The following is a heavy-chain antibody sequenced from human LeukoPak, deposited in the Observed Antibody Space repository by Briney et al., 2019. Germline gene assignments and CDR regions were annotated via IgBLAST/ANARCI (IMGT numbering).Heavy chain of an antibody. CDR1: GFTFSSYA. CDR2: IKQDGSEK. Sequence: GGSLRLSCAASGFTFSSYAMSWVPQAPGKGVEWVANIKQDGSEKYYVDSVKGRFTISRDNAKNSLYLQMNSLRAEDTAVYYCARARGQLAVFDYWGQGTLVTVSS. CDR3: ARARGQLAVFDY. J-gene: IGHJ4*02. D-gene: IGHD6-6*01. V-gene: IGHV3-7*01.